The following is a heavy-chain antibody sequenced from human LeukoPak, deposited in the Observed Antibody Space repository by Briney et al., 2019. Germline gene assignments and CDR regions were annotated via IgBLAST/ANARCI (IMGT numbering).Heavy chain of an antibody. CDR1: GYTFTGYY. V-gene: IGHV1-2*02. CDR2: INPNSGGT. CDR3: ARDSPIYYYGSGSYYYGMDV. Sequence: ASVKVSCKASGYTFTGYYMHWVRQAPGQGLEWMGWINPNSGGTNYAQKFQGRVTMTRDTSISTAYMELSRLRSDDTAVYYCARDSPIYYYGSGSYYYGMDVWGQGTTVTVSS. J-gene: IGHJ6*02. D-gene: IGHD3-10*01.